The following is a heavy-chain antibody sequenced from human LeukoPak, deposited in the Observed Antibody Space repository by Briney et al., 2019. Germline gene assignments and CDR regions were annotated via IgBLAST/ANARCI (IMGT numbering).Heavy chain of an antibody. CDR2: IYYSGST. J-gene: IGHJ4*02. V-gene: IGHV4-39*01. D-gene: IGHD6-13*01. CDR3: ARQGQQLSSDY. Sequence: PSETLSLTCTVSGGSISSSSYYWGWIRQPPGKGLEWIGSIYYSGSTYYNPSLKSRVTISVDTSKNQFSLKLSSVTAADTAVYYCARQGQQLSSDYWGQGTLVTVSS. CDR1: GGSISSSSYY.